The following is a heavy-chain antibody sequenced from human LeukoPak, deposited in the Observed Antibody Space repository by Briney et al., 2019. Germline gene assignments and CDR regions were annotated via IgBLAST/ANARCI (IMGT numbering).Heavy chain of an antibody. CDR3: ARDLWGWGSDYLDY. CDR2: ISPNSGAT. D-gene: IGHD4/OR15-4a*01. CDR1: GYTFTDYY. J-gene: IGHJ4*02. Sequence: ASVKVSCKASGYTFTDYYVHWVRLVPGQGLEWMGRISPNSGATNYAEKFRGRVTMARDTSINTVYMEMSSLRSDDTAVYYCARDLWGWGSDYLDYWGQGALVTVSS. V-gene: IGHV1-2*06.